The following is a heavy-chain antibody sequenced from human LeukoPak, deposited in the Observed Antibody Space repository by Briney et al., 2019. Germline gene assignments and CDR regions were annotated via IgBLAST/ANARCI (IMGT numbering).Heavy chain of an antibody. CDR2: ISGTNSNV. D-gene: IGHD2-15*01. CDR1: GFTFSDYY. V-gene: IGHV3-11*04. Sequence: GGSLRLSCTASGFTFSDYYMSWIRQAPGKGLEWVSYISGTNSNVYYASSVSGRFTISRDNAKNSLYLQMNSLRPEDTAVYFCAKDEFEDTSLVFDNRGQGTLVTVSS. CDR3: AKDEFEDTSLVFDN. J-gene: IGHJ4*02.